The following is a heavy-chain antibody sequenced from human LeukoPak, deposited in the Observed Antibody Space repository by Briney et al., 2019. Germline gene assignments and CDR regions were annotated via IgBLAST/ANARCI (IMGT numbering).Heavy chain of an antibody. CDR3: ATLNIAASH. CDR2: LNSDGSNT. J-gene: IGHJ4*02. D-gene: IGHD6-6*01. Sequence: GVSLRLSCAASGFTFNSYWIHWLLQSPGKGLVWFSRLNSDGSNTNYADSVEGRFTISRDNAKNTLYLKMKSLRAEDTAIYYCATLNIAASHWGLGTMVIVSS. CDR1: GFTFNSYW. V-gene: IGHV3-74*01.